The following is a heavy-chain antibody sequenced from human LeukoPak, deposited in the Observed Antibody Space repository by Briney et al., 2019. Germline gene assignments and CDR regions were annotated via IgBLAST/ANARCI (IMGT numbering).Heavy chain of an antibody. CDR2: ISSSSSYI. D-gene: IGHD3-3*01. V-gene: IGHV3-21*01. CDR3: ARPSEFDDFWSGYYTEYYYYYYMDV. Sequence: GGSLRLSCAASGFTFSSYSMNWVRQAPGKGLEWVSSISSSSSYIYYADSVKGRFTISRDNAKNSLYLQMNSLRAEDTAVYCCARPSEFDDFWSGYYTEYYYYYYMDVWGKGTTVTVSS. CDR1: GFTFSSYS. J-gene: IGHJ6*03.